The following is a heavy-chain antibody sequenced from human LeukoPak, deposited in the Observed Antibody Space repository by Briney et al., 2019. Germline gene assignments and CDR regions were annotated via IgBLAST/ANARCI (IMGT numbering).Heavy chain of an antibody. D-gene: IGHD3-9*01. CDR2: IKQEGSEK. CDR1: GFTFSSNW. V-gene: IGHV3-7*03. J-gene: IGHJ4*02. Sequence: PGGSLRLSCAASGFTFSSNWMSWARQAPGKGLEWVANIKQEGSEKYYVDSVKGRFTISRDNAKNSLYLQMNSLRAEDTAVYYCARKNYDILTGPIDYYFDYWGQGTLVTVSS. CDR3: ARKNYDILTGPIDYYFDY.